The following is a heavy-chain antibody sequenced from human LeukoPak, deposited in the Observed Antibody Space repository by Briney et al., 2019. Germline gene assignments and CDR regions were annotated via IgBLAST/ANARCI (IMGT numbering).Heavy chain of an antibody. CDR2: IYYSGCT. CDR3: ASSAAAGNSAFDI. V-gene: IGHV4-59*01. D-gene: IGHD6-13*01. J-gene: IGHJ3*02. Sequence: PSETLSLTCTVSGGSISSYYWSWIRQPPGKGPEWIGYIYYSGCTNYNPSLKSRVTISVDTSKNQFSLKLSSVTAADTAVYYCASSAAAGNSAFDIWGQGTMVTVSS. CDR1: GGSISSYY.